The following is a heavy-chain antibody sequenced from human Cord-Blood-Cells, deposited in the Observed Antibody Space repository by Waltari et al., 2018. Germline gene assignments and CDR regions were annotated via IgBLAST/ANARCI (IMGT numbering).Heavy chain of an antibody. CDR1: GFTFSSYS. J-gene: IGHJ3*02. CDR3: ARDYAYSFDI. V-gene: IGHV3-21*01. CDR2: ISSSSSYI. D-gene: IGHD2-8*01. Sequence: EVQLVESGGGLVKPGGSLRLSCPASGFTFSSYSMNWVRQAPGKGLELVSSISSSSSYIYYADSVKGRFTISRDNAKNSLYLQMNSLRAEDTAVYYCARDYAYSFDIWGQGTMVTVSS.